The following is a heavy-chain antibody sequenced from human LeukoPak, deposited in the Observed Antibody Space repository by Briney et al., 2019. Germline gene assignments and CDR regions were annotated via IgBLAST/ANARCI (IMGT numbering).Heavy chain of an antibody. CDR1: GYTLTELS. CDR2: FDPEDGET. J-gene: IGHJ5*02. CDR3: ATGGYCSSTSCSNWFDP. D-gene: IGHD2-2*01. Sequence: ASVKVSCKVSGYTLTELSMHWVRQAPGKGLGWMGGFDPEDGETIYAQKFQGRVTMTEDTSTDTAYMELSSLRSEDTAVYYCATGGYCSSTSCSNWFDPWGQGTLVTVSS. V-gene: IGHV1-24*01.